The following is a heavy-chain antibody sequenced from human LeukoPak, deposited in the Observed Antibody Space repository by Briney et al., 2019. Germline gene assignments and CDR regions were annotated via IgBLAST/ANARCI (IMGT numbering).Heavy chain of an antibody. CDR1: GGSISSYY. CDR3: ARDYCSGGSCYSLWFDP. J-gene: IGHJ5*02. D-gene: IGHD2-15*01. Sequence: SETLSLTCTVSGGSISSYYWSWIRQPAGKGLEWIGRIYTSGSTNYNPSLKSRVTISVDKSKNQFSLKLSSVTAADTAVYYCARDYCSGGSCYSLWFDPWGQGTLVTVFS. V-gene: IGHV4-4*07. CDR2: IYTSGST.